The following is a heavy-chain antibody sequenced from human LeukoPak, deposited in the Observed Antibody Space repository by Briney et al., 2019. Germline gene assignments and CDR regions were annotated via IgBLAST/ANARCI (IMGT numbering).Heavy chain of an antibody. Sequence: ASVKVSCRASGYTFTGYYMHWVRQAPGQGREWMGWINPNSGGTNYAQKFQGRGTMTRDTSISTAYMELSRLRSDDTAVYCCASRNTGDYWGQGTLVTVSS. J-gene: IGHJ4*02. CDR2: INPNSGGT. CDR3: ASRNTGDY. V-gene: IGHV1-2*02. CDR1: GYTFTGYY. D-gene: IGHD1-14*01.